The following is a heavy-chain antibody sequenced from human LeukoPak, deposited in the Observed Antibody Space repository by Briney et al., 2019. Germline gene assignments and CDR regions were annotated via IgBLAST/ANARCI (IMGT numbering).Heavy chain of an antibody. CDR3: ATGVLPLLENWFDP. J-gene: IGHJ5*02. CDR2: ISAYNGNT. Sequence: ASVKVSCKASGYTFTSYGISWVRQAPGQGLEWMGWISAYNGNTNYAQKLQGRVTMTTDTSTSTAYMELSSLRSEDTAVYYCATGVLPLLENWFDPWGQGTLVTVSS. CDR1: GYTFTSYG. V-gene: IGHV1-18*01.